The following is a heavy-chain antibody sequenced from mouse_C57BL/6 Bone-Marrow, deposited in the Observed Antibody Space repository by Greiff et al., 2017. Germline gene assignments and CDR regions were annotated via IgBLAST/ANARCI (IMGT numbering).Heavy chain of an antibody. CDR1: GFTFSSYG. J-gene: IGHJ4*01. Sequence: EVQLVESGGDLVKPGGSLKLSCAASGFTFSSYGMSWVRQTPDKRLEWVATISSGGSYTYYPDSVKGRFTISRDNANNTLYLQMSSLKSEDTAMYYCARQGYYGAMDYWGQGTSVTVSS. CDR3: ARQGYYGAMDY. V-gene: IGHV5-6*01. CDR2: ISSGGSYT. D-gene: IGHD1-1*01.